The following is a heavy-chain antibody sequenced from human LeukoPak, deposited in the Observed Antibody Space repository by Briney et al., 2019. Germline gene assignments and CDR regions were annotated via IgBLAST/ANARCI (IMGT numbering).Heavy chain of an antibody. CDR1: GGSISTYY. D-gene: IGHD1-26*01. V-gene: IGHV4-59*01. CDR2: IYYSGST. CDR3: ARGRLTVGATCYDY. J-gene: IGHJ4*02. Sequence: KPSETLSLTCTVSGGSISTYYWSWIRQPPGKGPEWIGYIYYSGSTNYNPSLKSRVTISVDTYKNQFSLKLSSVTAADTAVYFCARGRLTVGATCYDYWGQGTLVTVSS.